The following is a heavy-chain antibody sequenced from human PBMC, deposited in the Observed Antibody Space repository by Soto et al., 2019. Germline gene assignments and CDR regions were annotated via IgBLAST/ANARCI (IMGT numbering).Heavy chain of an antibody. J-gene: IGHJ1*01. D-gene: IGHD6-13*01. CDR1: GGTFSSYT. CDR3: ARVDRYSSSY. V-gene: IGHV1-69*02. CDR2: IIPILGIA. Sequence: QVQLVQSAAEVKKPGSSVKVSCKASGGTFSSYTISWVRQAPGQGLEWMGRIIPILGIANNAQKFQGRVTTTADKSTSTAYMEGNSLRPEDTGLYSGARVDRYSSSYRGQGTLVTVSS.